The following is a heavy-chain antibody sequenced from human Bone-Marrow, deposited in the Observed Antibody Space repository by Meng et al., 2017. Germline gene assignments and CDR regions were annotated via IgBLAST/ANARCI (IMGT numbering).Heavy chain of an antibody. D-gene: IGHD5-24*01. CDR1: GFTFSSYA. J-gene: IGHJ4*02. CDR3: ASPSSEMATAPRL. Sequence: QVPLVESGGGVGQPRRSLRLSCAASGFTFSSYAMHWVRQAPGKGLEWVAVISYDGSNKYYADSVKGRFTISRDNSKNTLYLQMNSLRAEDTAVYYCASPSSEMATAPRLWGQGTLVTVSS. V-gene: IGHV3-30*01. CDR2: ISYDGSNK.